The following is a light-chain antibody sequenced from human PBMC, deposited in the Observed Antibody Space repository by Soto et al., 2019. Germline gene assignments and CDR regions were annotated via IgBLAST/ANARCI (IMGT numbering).Light chain of an antibody. Sequence: QPVLTQPPSVSAAPGQKVTISCSGRSSNIGNNYVSWYQQLPGTAPKLLIYDNNKRPSGIPDRFSGSKSGTSATLGITGLQTGDEADYYCGTWDSSLSARYVVFGGGTKLTVL. CDR3: GTWDSSLSARYVV. CDR1: SSNIGNNY. V-gene: IGLV1-51*01. J-gene: IGLJ2*01. CDR2: DNN.